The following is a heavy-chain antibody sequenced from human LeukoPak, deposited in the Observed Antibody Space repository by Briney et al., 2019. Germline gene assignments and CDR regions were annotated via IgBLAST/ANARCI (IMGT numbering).Heavy chain of an antibody. J-gene: IGHJ4*02. CDR2: ISSSSSTI. CDR1: GFTFSNYG. V-gene: IGHV3-48*01. CDR3: ARDPSDNWNYYEDEPFDY. Sequence: PGGSLRLSCAASGFTFSNYGMHWVRQAPGKGLEWVSYISSSSSTIYYADSVKGRFTISRDNTKNSLYLQMNSLRAEDTAVYYCARDPSDNWNYYEDEPFDYWGQGTLVTVSS. D-gene: IGHD1-7*01.